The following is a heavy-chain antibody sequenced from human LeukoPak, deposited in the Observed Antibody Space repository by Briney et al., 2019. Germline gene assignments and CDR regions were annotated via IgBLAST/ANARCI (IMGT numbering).Heavy chain of an antibody. CDR3: ARVPKYCSSTSCLRI. V-gene: IGHV1-18*01. D-gene: IGHD2-2*01. CDR1: GYTFTSYG. Sequence: GASVKVSCKASGYTFTSYGISWVRQAPGQGLEWMGWISAYNGNTNYAQKLQGRVTMTTDTSTSTAYMELRSLRSDDTAVYYCARVPKYCSSTSCLRIWGQGTLVTVSS. CDR2: ISAYNGNT. J-gene: IGHJ4*02.